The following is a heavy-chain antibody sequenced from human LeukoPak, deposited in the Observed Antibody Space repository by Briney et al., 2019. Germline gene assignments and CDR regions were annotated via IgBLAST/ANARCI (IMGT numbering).Heavy chain of an antibody. Sequence: SETLSLTCTVSGGSVSSGSYYWSWIRQPPGKGLEWIGEINHSGSTNYNPSLKSRVTISVDTSKNQFSLKLSSVTAADTAVYYCASPPLHWGQGTLVTVSS. V-gene: IGHV4-39*07. CDR1: GGSVSSGSYY. J-gene: IGHJ4*02. CDR3: ASPPLH. CDR2: INHSGST.